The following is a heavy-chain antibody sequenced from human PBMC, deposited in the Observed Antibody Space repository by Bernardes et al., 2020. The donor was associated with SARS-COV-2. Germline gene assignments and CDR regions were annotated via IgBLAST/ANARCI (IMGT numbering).Heavy chain of an antibody. V-gene: IGHV4-4*07. Sequence: SETLSLTCTASGDSISGYYWVWIRQPAGKGLEWIGRIYTSGTTNYNPSFKSRVTMSVDTSKNQFSLKLSSVTAADTAVYYCARDDSRDYMNVWGKGTTVTVSS. CDR2: IYTSGTT. CDR1: GDSISGYY. CDR3: ARDDSRDYMNV. J-gene: IGHJ6*03. D-gene: IGHD3-22*01.